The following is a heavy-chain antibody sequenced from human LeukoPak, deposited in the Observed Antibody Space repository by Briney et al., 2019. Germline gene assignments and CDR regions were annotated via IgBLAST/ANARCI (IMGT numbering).Heavy chain of an antibody. Sequence: ASVKVSCKASGYTFTSYDINWVRQATGQGLEWMGWMNPNSGNTGYAQKFQGRVTMTRNTPISTAYMELSSLRSEDTAVYYCARGYGNGIAVAGYNWFDPWGQGTLVTVSS. J-gene: IGHJ5*02. V-gene: IGHV1-8*01. CDR2: MNPNSGNT. CDR3: ARGYGNGIAVAGYNWFDP. CDR1: GYTFTSYD. D-gene: IGHD6-19*01.